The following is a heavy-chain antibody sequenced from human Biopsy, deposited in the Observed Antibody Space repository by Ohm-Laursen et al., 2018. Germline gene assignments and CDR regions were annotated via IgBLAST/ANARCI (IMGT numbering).Heavy chain of an antibody. Sequence: SSVKVSCKASGGPSSDYALSWVRQAPGQGLEWVGRIVPILGHLNYAQRFQGRVSITADKSTTYVYMELSRLTSGDTAVYYCAADADGYYTEFDDWGPGTLVTVSS. J-gene: IGHJ4*02. CDR1: GGPSSDYA. V-gene: IGHV1-69*04. CDR2: IVPILGHL. D-gene: IGHD3-3*01. CDR3: AADADGYYTEFDD.